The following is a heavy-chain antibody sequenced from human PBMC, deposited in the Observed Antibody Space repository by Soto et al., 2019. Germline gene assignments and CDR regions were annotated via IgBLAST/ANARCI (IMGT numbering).Heavy chain of an antibody. D-gene: IGHD2-8*01. CDR1: GGSISSYY. CDR3: ARESGILYENWFDP. Sequence: SETLSLTCTVSGGSISSYYWSWIRQPPGKGLEWIGYIYYSGSTNYNPSLKSRVTISVDTSKNQFSLKLSSVTAADTAVYYCARESGILYENWFDPWGQGTLVTVSS. V-gene: IGHV4-59*01. J-gene: IGHJ5*02. CDR2: IYYSGST.